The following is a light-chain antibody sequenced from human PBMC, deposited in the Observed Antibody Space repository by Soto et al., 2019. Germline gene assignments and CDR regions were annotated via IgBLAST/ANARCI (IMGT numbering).Light chain of an antibody. Sequence: QSALTQPPSASGSPGQSVTISCTGTSSDVGGYNYVSWYQQHPGKAPKLMIYEVSKQPSGVPDRFSGSKSGNTACLTVSGLQAEDEADYYCSSYAGSSNYVVFGGGTKLTVL. V-gene: IGLV2-8*01. CDR2: EVS. CDR3: SSYAGSSNYVV. CDR1: SSDVGGYNY. J-gene: IGLJ2*01.